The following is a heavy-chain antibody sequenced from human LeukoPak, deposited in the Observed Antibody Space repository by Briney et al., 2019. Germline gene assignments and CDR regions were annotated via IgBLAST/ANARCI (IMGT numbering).Heavy chain of an antibody. Sequence: PSQTLSLTCAVSGGSISSGGYSWSWIRQPPGKGLEWIGYIYHSGSTYYNPSLKSRVTISVDRSKNQFSLKLSSVTAADTAVYYCARGGTIFGVAGGWFDPWGQGTLVTVSS. V-gene: IGHV4-30-2*01. CDR1: GGSISSGGYS. D-gene: IGHD3-3*01. CDR3: ARGGTIFGVAGGWFDP. J-gene: IGHJ5*02. CDR2: IYHSGST.